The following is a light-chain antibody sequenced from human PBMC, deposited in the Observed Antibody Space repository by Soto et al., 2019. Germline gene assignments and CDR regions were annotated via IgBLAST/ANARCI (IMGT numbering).Light chain of an antibody. J-gene: IGKJ1*01. Sequence: DIQMTQSPSSLSASVGDRVTITCRASQSISNYLNWYQHKPGKAPKVLIYGASNLQSGVPSRFSGSGSGTDFTLTISSLQREDFATYYCQQSYSSPPTFGQGTKVYIK. CDR2: GAS. CDR3: QQSYSSPPT. V-gene: IGKV1-39*01. CDR1: QSISNY.